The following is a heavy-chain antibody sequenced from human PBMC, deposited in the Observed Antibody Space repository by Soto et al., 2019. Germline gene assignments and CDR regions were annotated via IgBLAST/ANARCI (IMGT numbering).Heavy chain of an antibody. D-gene: IGHD2-8*01. Sequence: SETLSLTCTVSGGSISSGGYYWSWIRQHPGKGLEWIGYIYYSGSTYYNPSLKSRVTISVDTSKNQFSLKLSSVTAADTAVYYCARMAREDGCTNGVCFFDYWGQGTLVTVSS. CDR1: GGSISSGGYY. CDR2: IYYSGST. CDR3: ARMAREDGCTNGVCFFDY. J-gene: IGHJ4*02. V-gene: IGHV4-31*03.